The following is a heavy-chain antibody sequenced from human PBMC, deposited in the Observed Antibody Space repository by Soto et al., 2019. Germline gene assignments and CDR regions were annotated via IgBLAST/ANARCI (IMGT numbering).Heavy chain of an antibody. Sequence: QVQLVQSGAEVKKPGASVKVSCKASGYTFTSYDINWARQATGQGLECMGWMNRNSGNTGYAQKFQGRVTMTRTTAVTTAYMGLSSRIAEDTAVYCCEGGQGGGWYLDYWGQGTLVTVSS. CDR1: GYTFTSYD. CDR3: EGGQGGGWYLDY. CDR2: MNRNSGNT. J-gene: IGHJ4*02. D-gene: IGHD6-19*01. V-gene: IGHV1-8*01.